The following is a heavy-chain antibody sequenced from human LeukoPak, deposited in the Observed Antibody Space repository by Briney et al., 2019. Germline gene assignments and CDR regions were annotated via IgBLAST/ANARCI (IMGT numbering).Heavy chain of an antibody. J-gene: IGHJ4*02. CDR3: ARGDDSSGYYSHFDY. V-gene: IGHV4-31*03. Sequence: MASETLSLTCTVSGGSISSGGYYWSWIRQHLGKGLEWIGYIYYSGSTYYNPSLKSRVTISVDTSKNQFSLKLSSVTAADTAVYYCARGDDSSGYYSHFDYWGQGTLVTVSS. CDR2: IYYSGST. CDR1: GGSISSGGYY. D-gene: IGHD3-22*01.